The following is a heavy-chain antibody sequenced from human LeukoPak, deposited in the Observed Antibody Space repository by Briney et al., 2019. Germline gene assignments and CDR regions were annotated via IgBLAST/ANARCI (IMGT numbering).Heavy chain of an antibody. J-gene: IGHJ4*02. V-gene: IGHV3-30-3*01. D-gene: IGHD3-10*01. CDR3: ARDFRGAELDY. CDR2: ISYDGSNK. Sequence: GGSLRLSCSASRFTFSSYTMNWVRQAPGKGLEWVAVISYDGSNKYYADSVKGRFTISRDNSKNTLYLQMNSLRAEDTAVYYCARDFRGAELDYWGQGTLVTVSS. CDR1: RFTFSSYT.